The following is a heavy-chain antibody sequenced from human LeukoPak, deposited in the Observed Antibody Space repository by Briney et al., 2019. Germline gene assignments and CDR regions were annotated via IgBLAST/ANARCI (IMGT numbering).Heavy chain of an antibody. Sequence: GGSLRLSCAASGFTFSSYAMHWVRQAPGKGLEWVAVISYDGSNKYYADSVKGRFTISRDNSKNTLYLQMNSLRAEDTAVYYCARSPEDYYDSSGPLDYWGQGTLVTASS. D-gene: IGHD3-22*01. CDR3: ARSPEDYYDSSGPLDY. J-gene: IGHJ4*02. CDR2: ISYDGSNK. V-gene: IGHV3-30*04. CDR1: GFTFSSYA.